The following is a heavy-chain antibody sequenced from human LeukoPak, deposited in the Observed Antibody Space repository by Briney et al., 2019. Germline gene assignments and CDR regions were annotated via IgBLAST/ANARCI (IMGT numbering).Heavy chain of an antibody. CDR2: IRYDGSNK. CDR3: ARERAHRWSSGYYYVVDY. V-gene: IGHV3-30*02. Sequence: PGGSLRLSCAASGFTFSSHGMHWVRQAPGKGLEWVAFIRYDGSNKYYADSVKGRFTISRDNSKNTLYLQMNSLRAEDTAVYYCARERAHRWSSGYYYVVDYWGQGTLVTVSS. CDR1: GFTFSSHG. J-gene: IGHJ4*02. D-gene: IGHD3-22*01.